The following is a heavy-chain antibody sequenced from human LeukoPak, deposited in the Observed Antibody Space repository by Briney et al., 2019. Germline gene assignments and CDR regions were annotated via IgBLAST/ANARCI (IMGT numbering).Heavy chain of an antibody. J-gene: IGHJ6*02. CDR3: ARSGYYYYGMDV. CDR2: IYYSGST. Sequence: PSETLSLTCTVSGGSISGYYWSWIRQPPGKGLEWIGYIYYSGSTNYNPSLKSRVTISVDTSKNQFSLKLSSVTAADTAVYYCARSGYYYYGMDVWGQGTTVTVSS. CDR1: GGSISGYY. V-gene: IGHV4-59*08.